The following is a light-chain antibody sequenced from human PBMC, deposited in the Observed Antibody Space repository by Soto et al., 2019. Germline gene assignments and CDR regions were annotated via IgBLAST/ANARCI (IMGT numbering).Light chain of an antibody. Sequence: EVVMTKSPATLSLSHGEWATLSCRASQTVFSSCLSWYQQKPGQAPRLLIYGASTRATGIPARFSGSGSGTDFTLTSSSLQPDDVATYYCRQYNSFRTFGQGTKVDIK. CDR3: RQYNSFRT. CDR2: GAS. CDR1: QTVFSSC. V-gene: IGKV3D-7*01. J-gene: IGKJ1*01.